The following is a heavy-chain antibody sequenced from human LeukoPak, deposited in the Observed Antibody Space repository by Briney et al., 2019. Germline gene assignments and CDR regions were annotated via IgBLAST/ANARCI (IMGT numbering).Heavy chain of an antibody. CDR1: GGSFSGYY. D-gene: IGHD6-13*01. J-gene: IGHJ4*02. Sequence: PSESLSLTCAVYGGSFSGYYWSWIRQPPGKGLEWIGEINHSGSTNYNPSLKSRVTISVDTSKNQFSLKLSSVTAADTAVYYCARDGGQQLPQYYFDYWGQGTLVTVSS. CDR2: INHSGST. CDR3: ARDGGQQLPQYYFDY. V-gene: IGHV4-34*01.